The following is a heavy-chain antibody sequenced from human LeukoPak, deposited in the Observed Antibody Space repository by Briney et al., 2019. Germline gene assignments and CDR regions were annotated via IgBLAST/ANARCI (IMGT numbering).Heavy chain of an antibody. CDR3: ARGGSYSLAIGY. Sequence: GGSMRLSCAASGFTFSDYSMNWVRQAPGQGLEWVSYISSSSSTIYYADSVKGRFTISRDNAKNSLYLQMNSLRAEDTAVYFCARGGSYSLAIGYWGQGTLVTVSS. J-gene: IGHJ4*02. CDR2: ISSSSSTI. V-gene: IGHV3-48*01. CDR1: GFTFSDYS. D-gene: IGHD1-26*01.